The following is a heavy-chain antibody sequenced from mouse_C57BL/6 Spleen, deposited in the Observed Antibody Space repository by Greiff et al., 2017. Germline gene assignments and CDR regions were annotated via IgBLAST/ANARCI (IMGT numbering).Heavy chain of an antibody. CDR3: ARYDGYPFDY. J-gene: IGHJ2*01. CDR1: GFNINNTY. V-gene: IGHV14-3*01. Sequence: VQLQQSVAELVRPGASVKLSCTASGFNINNTYMHWVKQRPEQGLEWIGRIDPANGNTKYAPKFQGKATITADTSSNTAYLQLSSLTSEDTAIYYCARYDGYPFDYWGQGTTLTVSS. CDR2: IDPANGNT. D-gene: IGHD2-3*01.